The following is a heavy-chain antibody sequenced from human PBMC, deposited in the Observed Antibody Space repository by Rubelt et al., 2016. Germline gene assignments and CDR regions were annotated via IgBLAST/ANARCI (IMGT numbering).Heavy chain of an antibody. V-gene: IGHV4-59*01. J-gene: IGHJ3*02. CDR1: GGSISNYY. D-gene: IGHD3-22*01. CDR3: AREGCNMIVGAFDI. CDR2: IYFSGTP. Sequence: QVQLQESGPGLVKPSETLFLTCTVSGGSISNYYWSWVRQPPGKGLEWIAYIYFSGTPNYNPSLQSLVTISLDTSKNQSSPKLTSVTAADTAVYYCAREGCNMIVGAFDIWGQGTMVTVSS.